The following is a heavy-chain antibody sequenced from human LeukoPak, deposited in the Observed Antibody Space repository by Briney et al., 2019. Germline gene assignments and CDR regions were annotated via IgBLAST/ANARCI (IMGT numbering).Heavy chain of an antibody. D-gene: IGHD3-10*01. CDR2: IKQDGSEK. Sequence: GGSLRLSCAASGFAFSSYWMSWVRQAPGKGLEGVANIKQDGSEKYYVDSVKGRFTISRDNAKNSLYLQMNSLRAEDTAVYYCARAGEFYFDYWGQETLVTVSS. V-gene: IGHV3-7*01. CDR3: ARAGEFYFDY. J-gene: IGHJ4*02. CDR1: GFAFSSYW.